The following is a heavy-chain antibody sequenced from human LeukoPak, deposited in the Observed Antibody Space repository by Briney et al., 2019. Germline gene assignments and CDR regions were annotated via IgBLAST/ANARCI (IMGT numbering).Heavy chain of an antibody. CDR1: GGTFSSYA. CDR3: AGGAAHSSWLYHFDY. Sequence: SVKVSCKASGGTFSSYAISWVRQAPGQGLEWMGGIIPMFGTANYAQKFQGRVTITADESTSTAYMELSSLRSEDTAVYYCAGGAAHSSWLYHFDYWGQGTLVTVSS. J-gene: IGHJ4*02. CDR2: IIPMFGTA. V-gene: IGHV1-69*13. D-gene: IGHD6-13*01.